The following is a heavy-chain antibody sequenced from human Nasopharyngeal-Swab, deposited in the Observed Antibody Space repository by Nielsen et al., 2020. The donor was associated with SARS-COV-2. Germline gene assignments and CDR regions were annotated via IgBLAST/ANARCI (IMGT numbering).Heavy chain of an antibody. Sequence: GGSLRLSCAASGFTFSSYSMNWVRQAPGKGLEWVSAISGSGGSTYYADSVKGRFTISRDNSKNTLYLQMNSLRAEDTAVYYCATSYFGGLRLGELSFDYWGQGTLVTVSS. CDR2: ISGSGGST. CDR3: ATSYFGGLRLGELSFDY. CDR1: GFTFSSYS. V-gene: IGHV3-23*01. D-gene: IGHD3-16*02. J-gene: IGHJ4*02.